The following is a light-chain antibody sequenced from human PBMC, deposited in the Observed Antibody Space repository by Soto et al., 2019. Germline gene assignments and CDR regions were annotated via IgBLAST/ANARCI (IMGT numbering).Light chain of an antibody. Sequence: IVMTQSPLSLPFTPGEPASISCRSSHSLLHSNGYNYLDWYLQKPGQSPQLLIYLGSNRASGVPDRFSGSGSGTDFTLKISRVEAEDVGVYYCMQPLQSWTFGQGTKVDTK. CDR3: MQPLQSWT. V-gene: IGKV2-28*01. CDR1: HSLLHSNGYNY. J-gene: IGKJ1*01. CDR2: LGS.